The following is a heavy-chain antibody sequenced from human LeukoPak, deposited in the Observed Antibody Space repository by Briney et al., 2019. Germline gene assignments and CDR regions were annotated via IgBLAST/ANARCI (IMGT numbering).Heavy chain of an antibody. Sequence: LETLSLTCTVSGDSISTYDYYWGWIRQPPGQVLELIGSVYYSGSTYYNPSLKSRATISVDTSKNQFSLRLSSVTATDAAVYYCARQVTTVTSKFDYWGQGTLVTVSS. V-gene: IGHV4-39*01. D-gene: IGHD4-17*01. CDR3: ARQVTTVTSKFDY. J-gene: IGHJ4*02. CDR1: GDSISTYDYY. CDR2: VYYSGST.